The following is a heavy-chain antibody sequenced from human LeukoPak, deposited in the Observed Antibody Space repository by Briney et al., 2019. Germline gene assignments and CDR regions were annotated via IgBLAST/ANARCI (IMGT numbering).Heavy chain of an antibody. D-gene: IGHD4-17*01. CDR3: ARAISRATVTTPADY. CDR2: IRYDGSNK. V-gene: IGHV3-30*02. Sequence: GGSLRLSCAASGFTFSSYGMHWVRQAPGKGLEWVAFIRYDGSNKYYADSVKGRFTISRDNSKNTLYLQMNSLRAEDTAVYYCARAISRATVTTPADYWGQGTLVTVSS. J-gene: IGHJ4*02. CDR1: GFTFSSYG.